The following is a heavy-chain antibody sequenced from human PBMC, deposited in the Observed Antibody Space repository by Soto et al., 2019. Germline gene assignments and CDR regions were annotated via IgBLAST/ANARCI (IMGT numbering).Heavy chain of an antibody. Sequence: QVQLVQSGAEVKKPGSSVKVSCKASGGTFSSYTISWVRQAPGQGLEWMGRIIPILGIANYAQKFQGRVTITADKSTSTAYMELISLRAEDTAVYYCASGWGNYGMVVCGQGTTVTVS. J-gene: IGHJ6*02. D-gene: IGHD3-10*01. V-gene: IGHV1-69*02. CDR1: GGTFSSYT. CDR2: IIPILGIA. CDR3: ASGWGNYGMVV.